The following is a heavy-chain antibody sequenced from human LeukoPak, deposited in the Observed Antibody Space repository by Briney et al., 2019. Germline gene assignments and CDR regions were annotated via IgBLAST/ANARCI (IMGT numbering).Heavy chain of an antibody. Sequence: GRSLRLSCAASGFTFSDYGMHWVRQAPGKGLEWVALISYDGSNKYYADSVKGRFTISRDTSKNTLHLQMDSLRVEDTAMYYCARYYGSGSLDYWSQGTLVTVSS. D-gene: IGHD3-10*01. CDR1: GFTFSDYG. J-gene: IGHJ4*02. CDR3: ARYYGSGSLDY. CDR2: ISYDGSNK. V-gene: IGHV3-30*03.